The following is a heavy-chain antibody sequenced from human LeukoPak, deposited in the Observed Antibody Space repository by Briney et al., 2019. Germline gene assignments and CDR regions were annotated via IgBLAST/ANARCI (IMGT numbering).Heavy chain of an antibody. CDR2: INPNSGGT. J-gene: IGHJ3*02. D-gene: IGHD1-26*01. V-gene: IGHV1-2*02. CDR3: ARDFYSRTYEWEDAFDI. Sequence: GASVKVSCKASGYTFTGYYMHWVRQAPGQGLEWMGWINPNSGGTNYAQKFQGRVTMTRDTSISTAYMELSRLRSDDTAVYYCARDFYSRTYEWEDAFDIWGQGTMVTVSS. CDR1: GYTFTGYY.